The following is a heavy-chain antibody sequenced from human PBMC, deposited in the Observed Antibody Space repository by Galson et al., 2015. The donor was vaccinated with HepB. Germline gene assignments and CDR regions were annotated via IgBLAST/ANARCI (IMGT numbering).Heavy chain of an antibody. CDR1: GFTFSSYS. Sequence: SLRLSCAASGFTFSSYSMNWVRQAPGKGLEWVSYISSSSSTIYYADSVKGRFTISRDNAKNSLYLQMNSLRAEDTAVYYCAREPGYSSSWSFEGPEGWFDPWGQGTLVTVSS. V-gene: IGHV3-48*01. CDR3: AREPGYSSSWSFEGPEGWFDP. CDR2: ISSSSSTI. J-gene: IGHJ5*02. D-gene: IGHD6-13*01.